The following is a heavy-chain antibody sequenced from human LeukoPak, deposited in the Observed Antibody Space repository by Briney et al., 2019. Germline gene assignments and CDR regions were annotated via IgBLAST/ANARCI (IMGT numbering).Heavy chain of an antibody. CDR3: AREVVVAATPTKNWFDP. CDR1: GGSISSYY. CDR2: IYYSGST. Sequence: SETLSLTCTVSGGSISSYYWSWIRQPPGKGLEWIGYIYYSGSTNYNPSLKSRVTISVDTSKNQFSLKLSSVTAADTAVYYCAREVVVAATPTKNWFDPWGQGTLVTVSS. D-gene: IGHD2-15*01. J-gene: IGHJ5*02. V-gene: IGHV4-59*12.